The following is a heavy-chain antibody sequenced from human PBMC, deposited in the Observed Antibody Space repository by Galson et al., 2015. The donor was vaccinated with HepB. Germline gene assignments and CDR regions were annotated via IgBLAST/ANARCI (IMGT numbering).Heavy chain of an antibody. CDR3: STIFDSPSDSPSDS. CDR2: IENDGTET. Sequence: SLRLSCAASGFTLRNHWMHWVRQAPGKGLMWVSRIENDGTETSYADSVKGRFAISRDNGRNTLYLQMNSLRAEDTAIYYCSTIFDSPSDSPSDSWGQGALVTASS. D-gene: IGHD3-3*01. CDR1: GFTLRNHW. V-gene: IGHV3-74*01. J-gene: IGHJ4*02.